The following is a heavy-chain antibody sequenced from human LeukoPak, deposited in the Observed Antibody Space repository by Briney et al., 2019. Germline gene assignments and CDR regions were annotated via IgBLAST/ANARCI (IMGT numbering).Heavy chain of an antibody. V-gene: IGHV3-23*01. CDR3: ANDYYYGMDV. Sequence: GGSLRLSCAASGFTFSSYAMSWVRQAPGKGPEWVSAISGSGGSTYYADSVKGRFTISRDNSKNTLYLQMNSLRAEDTAVYYCANDYYYGMDVWGQGTTVTVSS. CDR2: ISGSGGST. J-gene: IGHJ6*02. CDR1: GFTFSSYA.